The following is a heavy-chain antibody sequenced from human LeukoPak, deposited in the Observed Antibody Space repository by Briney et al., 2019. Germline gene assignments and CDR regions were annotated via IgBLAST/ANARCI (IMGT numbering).Heavy chain of an antibody. V-gene: IGHV4-59*12. CDR3: ARVKAHWEVPMNT. J-gene: IGHJ5*02. CDR1: GGSISSYY. Sequence: SETLSLTCTVSGGSISSYYWSWIRQPPGKGLEWIGHIYYSGSTDYNPSLKSRVTISVDTSKNQFSLKLSSVTAADTAVYYCARVKAHWEVPMNTWGQGTLVTVSS. CDR2: IYYSGST. D-gene: IGHD1-26*01.